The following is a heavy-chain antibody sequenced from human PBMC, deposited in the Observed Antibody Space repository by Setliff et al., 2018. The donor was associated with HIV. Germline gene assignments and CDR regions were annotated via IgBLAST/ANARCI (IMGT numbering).Heavy chain of an antibody. CDR1: GFTFSNAW. V-gene: IGHV3-74*01. CDR3: VRGIVGASVFNY. CDR2: ISPDGSVI. Sequence: GGSLRLSCAAAGFTFSNAWMNWVRQAPGKGLEWVSRISPDGSVINYAGSVKGRFTISRDNAKNTLYLQMNGLRAEDTAVYYCVRGIVGASVFNYWGQGTQVTVSS. J-gene: IGHJ4*02. D-gene: IGHD1-26*01.